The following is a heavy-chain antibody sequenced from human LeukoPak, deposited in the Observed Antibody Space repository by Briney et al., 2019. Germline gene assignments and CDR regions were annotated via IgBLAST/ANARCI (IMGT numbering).Heavy chain of an antibody. Sequence: PSQTLSLTCTVSGGSISSGDYSWSWIRQPPGKGLEWIGYIYYSGSTYYNPSLKSRVTISVDTSKNQFSLKLSSVTAADTAVYYCARVLMSYDFWSGTLGYYGMDVWGQGTTVTVSS. CDR3: ARVLMSYDFWSGTLGYYGMDV. D-gene: IGHD3-3*01. CDR2: IYYSGST. CDR1: GGSISSGDYS. J-gene: IGHJ6*02. V-gene: IGHV4-30-4*01.